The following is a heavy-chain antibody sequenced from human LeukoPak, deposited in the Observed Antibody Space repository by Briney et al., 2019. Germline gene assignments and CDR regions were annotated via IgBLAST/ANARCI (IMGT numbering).Heavy chain of an antibody. CDR3: ARATYNDITMIVVVIDDAFDI. CDR1: GYTFTSYY. CDR2: INPSGGST. Sequence: ASVKVSCKASGYTFTSYYMHWVRQAPGQGLEWMGIINPSGGSTSYAQKFQGRVTMTRDTSTSTVYMELSSQRSEDTAVYYCARATYNDITMIVVVIDDAFDIWGQGTMVTVSS. V-gene: IGHV1-46*01. J-gene: IGHJ3*02. D-gene: IGHD3-22*01.